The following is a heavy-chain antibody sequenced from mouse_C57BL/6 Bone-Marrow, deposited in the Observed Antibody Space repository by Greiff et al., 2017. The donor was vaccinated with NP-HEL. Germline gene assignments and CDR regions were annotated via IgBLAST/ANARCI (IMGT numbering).Heavy chain of an antibody. CDR2: IYPRSGNT. D-gene: IGHD1-1*01. CDR1: GYTFTSYG. Sequence: VQLQQSGAELARPGASVKLSCKASGYTFTSYGLSWVKQRTGQGLEWIGEIYPRSGNTYYNEKFKGKATLTADKSSSTAYMELRSLTSEDSAVYFCAREGGYGSSSAWFAYWGQGTLVTVSA. CDR3: AREGGYGSSSAWFAY. J-gene: IGHJ3*01. V-gene: IGHV1-81*01.